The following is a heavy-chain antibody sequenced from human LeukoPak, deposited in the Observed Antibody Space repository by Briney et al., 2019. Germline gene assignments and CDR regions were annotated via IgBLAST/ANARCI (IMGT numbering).Heavy chain of an antibody. J-gene: IGHJ4*02. CDR1: GYTFTNYA. Sequence: ASVKVSCKASGYTFTNYALHWVRQALGQRLEWMGWTNGATGNTRFSQDFQGRLTITIDTSASTGYMELSSLRSEDTAVYYCARSPGGNARTWLDYWGQGTLVTVSP. CDR2: TNGATGNT. D-gene: IGHD2-8*02. CDR3: ARSPGGNARTWLDY. V-gene: IGHV1-3*02.